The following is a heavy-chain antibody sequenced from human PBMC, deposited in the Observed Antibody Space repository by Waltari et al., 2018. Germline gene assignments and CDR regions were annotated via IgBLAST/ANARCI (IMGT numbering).Heavy chain of an antibody. CDR1: GDSMYEYY. J-gene: IGHJ4*02. CDR2: IYVGDSI. CDR3: ARGALSYGGTYFDY. D-gene: IGHD4-17*01. Sequence: QVQLQESGPGLVKPSETLSLTCNVSGDSMYEYYWSWIRQPAGKGLEWIGRIYVGDSINYNPSFRSRVTMSLDTSKKQFSLKLRSVTAADTAVYYCARGALSYGGTYFDYWGQGTLVTVSS. V-gene: IGHV4-4*07.